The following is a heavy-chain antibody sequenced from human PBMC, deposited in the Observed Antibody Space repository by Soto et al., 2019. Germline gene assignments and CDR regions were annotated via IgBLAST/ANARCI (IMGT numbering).Heavy chain of an antibody. CDR2: IYPGDSDT. V-gene: IGHV5-51*01. Sequence: GESLKICCKVSGYSFTSYWIGGVRQMPGKGLEWMGIIYPGDSDTRYSPSFQGQVTILADKSISTAYLQWSSLKASDTAMYYCARHMSGGKPYYYYGMDVWGHGTTVTVSS. CDR1: GYSFTSYW. CDR3: ARHMSGGKPYYYYGMDV. J-gene: IGHJ6*02. D-gene: IGHD2-15*01.